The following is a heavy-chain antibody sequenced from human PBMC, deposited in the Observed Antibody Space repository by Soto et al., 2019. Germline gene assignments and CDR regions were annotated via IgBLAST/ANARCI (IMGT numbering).Heavy chain of an antibody. CDR1: GFTFSSYA. V-gene: IGHV3-23*01. Sequence: RRLSCAASGFTFSSYAMSWVRQAPGKGLEWVSAISGSGGSTYYADSVKGRFTISRDNSKNTLYLQMNSLRAEDTAVYYCAKDYCSGGSCYSAFDIWGQGTMVTV. D-gene: IGHD2-15*01. CDR2: ISGSGGST. J-gene: IGHJ3*02. CDR3: AKDYCSGGSCYSAFDI.